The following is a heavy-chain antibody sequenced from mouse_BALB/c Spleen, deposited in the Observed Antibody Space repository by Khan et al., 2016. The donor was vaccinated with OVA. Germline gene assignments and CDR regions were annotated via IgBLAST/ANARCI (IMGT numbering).Heavy chain of an antibody. J-gene: IGHJ3*01. D-gene: IGHD1-2*01. CDR1: GYIFTDYY. CDR2: IYPGSGDT. V-gene: IGHV1-77*01. CDR3: ARRNYFGYTFAY. Sequence: QVQLQQPGAELARPGASVKLSCKASGYIFTDYYINWVKQRTGQGLEWIGEIYPGSGDTYYNERFKGKATLTADKSSSTAYMQLSSLTSEASAVYFCARRNYFGYTFAYWGQGTLVTVSA.